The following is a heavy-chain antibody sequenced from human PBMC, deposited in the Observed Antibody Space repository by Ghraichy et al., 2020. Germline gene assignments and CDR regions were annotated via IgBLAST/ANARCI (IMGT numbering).Heavy chain of an antibody. CDR1: GYTFTSNG. V-gene: IGHV1-18*04. Sequence: ASVKVSCKASGYTFTSNGISWVRQAPGQGLEWMGWISAYNGNTNYAQKFQGRVTLTTDTSTNTVYMDLRSLTSDDTAVYYCARTSGNYYNGGGYFDYWGQGTLVTFSS. CDR2: ISAYNGNT. CDR3: ARTSGNYYNGGGYFDY. J-gene: IGHJ4*02. D-gene: IGHD3-10*01.